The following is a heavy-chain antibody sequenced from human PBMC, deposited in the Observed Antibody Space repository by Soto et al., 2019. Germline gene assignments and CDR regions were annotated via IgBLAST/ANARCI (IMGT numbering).Heavy chain of an antibody. CDR1: GAAFSDANYY. V-gene: IGHV4-39*02. Sequence: PSETLSLTCIVSGAAFSDANYYLVWIRQPPGEGLEWIGSFYYDGRTYYNASLKSRVTISVDTSKNHFSLMLTSVTAADTAVYYCARRSHTVVDPTWVQGTLLTLSS. CDR2: FYYDGRT. CDR3: ARRSHTVVDPT. D-gene: IGHD2-21*01. J-gene: IGHJ4*02.